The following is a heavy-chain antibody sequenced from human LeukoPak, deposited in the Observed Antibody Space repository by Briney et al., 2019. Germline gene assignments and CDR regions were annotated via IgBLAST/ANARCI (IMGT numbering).Heavy chain of an antibody. CDR3: TSHREYCSGGSCYGDY. Sequence: GGSLRLSCAASGFTFSGSAMHWVRQASGKGLECVGRIRSKANSYATAYAASVKGRFTISRDDSKNTAYLQMNSLKTEDTAVYYCTSHREYCSGGSCYGDYWGQGTLVTVSS. J-gene: IGHJ4*02. D-gene: IGHD2-15*01. V-gene: IGHV3-73*01. CDR2: IRSKANSYAT. CDR1: GFTFSGSA.